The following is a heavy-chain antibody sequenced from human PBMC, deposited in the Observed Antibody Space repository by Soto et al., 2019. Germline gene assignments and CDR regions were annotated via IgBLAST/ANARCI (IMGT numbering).Heavy chain of an antibody. CDR3: TTDLVFYYDSSGYIFDY. J-gene: IGHJ4*02. CDR1: GFTFSNAW. V-gene: IGHV3-15*01. CDR2: IKSKTDGGTT. D-gene: IGHD3-22*01. Sequence: GGSLRLSCAASGFTFSNAWRSWVRQAPGKGLEWVGRIKSKTDGGTTDYAAPVKGRFTISRDDSKNTLYLQMNSLKTEDTAVYYCTTDLVFYYDSSGYIFDYWGQGTLVTVSS.